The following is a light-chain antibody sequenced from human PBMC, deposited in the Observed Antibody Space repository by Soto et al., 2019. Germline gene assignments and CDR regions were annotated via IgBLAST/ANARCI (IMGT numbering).Light chain of an antibody. Sequence: QSALTQPASVSGSPGQSITISCTGTSSDVGGYNYVSWYQQHPGKAPKLMIYDVSNRPSGVSNRFSGSKSGNTASLTISGLQAEDEADYYFSSYTSSSTAHVVFGGGTKVTVL. CDR3: SSYTSSSTAHVV. J-gene: IGLJ2*01. V-gene: IGLV2-14*01. CDR2: DVS. CDR1: SSDVGGYNY.